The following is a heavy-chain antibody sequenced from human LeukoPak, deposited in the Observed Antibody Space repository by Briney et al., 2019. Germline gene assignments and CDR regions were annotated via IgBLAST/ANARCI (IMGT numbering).Heavy chain of an antibody. CDR2: ISHDGII. CDR1: GFTFSSYV. Sequence: GGSLRLSCETAGFTFSSYVMHWVRRTPGKGLVWVSRISHDGIISYADSVKGRFTTSRDNAKNTLTLQMNSLRVEDTAVYFCAGDWVYKIDYWGRGTLVTVSS. D-gene: IGHD5-24*01. CDR3: AGDWVYKIDY. J-gene: IGHJ4*02. V-gene: IGHV3-74*01.